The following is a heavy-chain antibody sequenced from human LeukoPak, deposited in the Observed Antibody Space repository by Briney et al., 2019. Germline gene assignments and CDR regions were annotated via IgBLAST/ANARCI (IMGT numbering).Heavy chain of an antibody. J-gene: IGHJ5*02. CDR3: ARELERRYHWFDP. Sequence: PSETLSLTCAVYGGSFSGYYWSWIRQPPGKGLEWIGEIYHSGSTNYNPSLKSRVTISVDKSKNQFSLKLSSVTAADTAVYYCARELERRYHWFDPWGQGTLVTVSS. CDR1: GGSFSGYY. D-gene: IGHD1-1*01. CDR2: IYHSGST. V-gene: IGHV4-34*01.